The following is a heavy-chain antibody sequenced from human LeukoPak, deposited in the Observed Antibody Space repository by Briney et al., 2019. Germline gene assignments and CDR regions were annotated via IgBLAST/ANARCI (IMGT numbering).Heavy chain of an antibody. CDR3: ARWGNDYSQFDS. CDR1: GFTFSGYA. J-gene: IGHJ4*02. V-gene: IGHV3-23*05. CDR2: IFASGSTT. Sequence: GGSLRLSCAASGFTFSGYAMNWVRQAPGKGLEWVSLIFASGSTTKYADSVKGRFTISRDNSKNTLYLQMNSLRAEDTAVYFCARWGNDYSQFDSWGQGTLVTVS. D-gene: IGHD4-11*01.